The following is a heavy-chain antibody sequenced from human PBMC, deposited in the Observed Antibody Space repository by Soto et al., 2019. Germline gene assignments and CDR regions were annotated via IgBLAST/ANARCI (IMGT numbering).Heavy chain of an antibody. CDR1: GYTFTNYY. CDR2: VNPSGGTT. J-gene: IGHJ4*02. V-gene: IGHV1-46*01. Sequence: ASVKVSCTASGYTFTNYYIHGVRQAPGQGLEWMGIVNPSGGTTYYAQKFLGRVTMTSDTSTSTVYMHLSGLRSEDTAVYYCARDPSTQKMATSNFDYWGQGTLVTVSS. D-gene: IGHD5-12*01. CDR3: ARDPSTQKMATSNFDY.